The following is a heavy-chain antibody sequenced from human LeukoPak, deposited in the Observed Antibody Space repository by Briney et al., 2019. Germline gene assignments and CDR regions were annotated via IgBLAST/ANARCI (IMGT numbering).Heavy chain of an antibody. CDR2: ISAYNGNT. CDR1: GYTFTTYG. J-gene: IGHJ4*02. CDR3: AIVDTTVGFDH. V-gene: IGHV1-18*04. Sequence: ASVKVSCKTSGYTFTTYGITWVRQAPGQGLEWMGWISAYNGNTAYAQKFQGRVTVTTDTSTRTASMDLRSLRSDDTAVYYCAIVDTTVGFDHWGQGTLVTVSS. D-gene: IGHD5-18*01.